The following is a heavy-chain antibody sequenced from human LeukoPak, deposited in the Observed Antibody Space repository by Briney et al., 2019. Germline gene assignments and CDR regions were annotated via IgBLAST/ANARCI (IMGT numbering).Heavy chain of an antibody. D-gene: IGHD5-24*01. CDR3: ARDWIRVHDGWDWFDP. J-gene: IGHJ5*02. CDR2: INPNSGGT. Sequence: GASVKVSCKASGYTFTGYYMHWVRQAPGQGLEWMGWINPNSGGTNYAQKFQGRVTMTRDTSISTAYMELSRLRSDDTAVYYCARDWIRVHDGWDWFDPWGQGTLVTVSS. CDR1: GYTFTGYY. V-gene: IGHV1-2*02.